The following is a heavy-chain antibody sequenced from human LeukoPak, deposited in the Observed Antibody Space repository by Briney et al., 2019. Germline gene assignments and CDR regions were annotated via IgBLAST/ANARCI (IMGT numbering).Heavy chain of an antibody. CDR2: IKPSGGST. CDR3: ARAVAATFDY. V-gene: IGHV1-46*01. Sequence: ASVKVSCKASGYPFSNYYMHWVRQAPGQGLEWMGIIKPSGGSTTYAHKFQGRVTMTRATSTSTVYMDLSSLRSEDTATYYCARAVAATFDYWGQGTLVTVSS. D-gene: IGHD6-19*01. J-gene: IGHJ4*02. CDR1: GYPFSNYY.